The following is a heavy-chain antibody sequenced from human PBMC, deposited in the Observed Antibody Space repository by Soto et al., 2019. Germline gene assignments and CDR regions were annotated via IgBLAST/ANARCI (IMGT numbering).Heavy chain of an antibody. CDR1: GDSISSGAHY. D-gene: IGHD3-10*01. V-gene: IGHV4-31*03. CDR3: ARTMNEGRVTMPRGVVTNSFNNYMDV. Sequence: QVQLQVSGPGLVKPSQTLSLTCTVSGDSISSGAHYWSWIRQHPGKGLEWIGHIYYRGTTYYNPSLKSRVTISVDTSKNQFSLKMNSVTAADTAVYNCARTMNEGRVTMPRGVVTNSFNNYMDVWGKGTTVTVSS. J-gene: IGHJ6*03. CDR2: IYYRGTT.